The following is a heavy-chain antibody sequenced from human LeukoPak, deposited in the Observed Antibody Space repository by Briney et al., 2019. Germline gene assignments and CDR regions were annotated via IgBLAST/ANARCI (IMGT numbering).Heavy chain of an antibody. CDR1: GGSISSYY. CDR3: ARAARRGYSYGYGPYFDY. Sequence: SETLSLTCTVSGGSISSYYWSWIRQPAGKGLEWIGRIYTSGSTNYNPSLKSQVTMSVDTSKNQFSLKLSSVTAADTAVYYCARAARRGYSYGYGPYFDYWGQGTLVTVSS. CDR2: IYTSGST. V-gene: IGHV4-4*07. J-gene: IGHJ4*02. D-gene: IGHD5-18*01.